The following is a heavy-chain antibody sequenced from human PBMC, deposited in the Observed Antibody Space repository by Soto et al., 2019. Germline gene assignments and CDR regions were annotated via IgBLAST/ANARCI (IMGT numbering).Heavy chain of an antibody. J-gene: IGHJ4*02. CDR3: AKDQTARFESIFDY. CDR1: GGTFSSYT. Sequence: QVQLVQSGAEVKKPWSSVNFSCTASGGTFSSYTISWVRQAPGQGLEWMGRIIPILGIANYPQKFQGRVTITADKSTSTAYVELSSLRSEDTAVYYCAKDQTARFESIFDYWGQGTLDTVSS. D-gene: IGHD3-3*01. CDR2: IIPILGIA. V-gene: IGHV1-69*02.